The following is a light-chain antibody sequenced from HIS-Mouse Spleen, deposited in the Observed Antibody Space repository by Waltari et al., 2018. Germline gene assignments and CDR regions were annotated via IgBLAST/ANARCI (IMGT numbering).Light chain of an antibody. CDR3: YSAADNNLGV. CDR2: KDS. V-gene: IGLV3-27*01. Sequence: SYELTQPSSVSVSPGQTARITCSGYVLAKKYARWFQQKPGQAPVLVIYKDSERPSGIPERFSGSSSGTTVTLTIGGAQVEDEADYYCYSAADNNLGVFGGGTKLTVL. J-gene: IGLJ3*02. CDR1: VLAKKY.